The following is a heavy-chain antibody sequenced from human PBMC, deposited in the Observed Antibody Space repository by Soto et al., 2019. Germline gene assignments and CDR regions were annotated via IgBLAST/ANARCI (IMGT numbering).Heavy chain of an antibody. Sequence: SVKVSCKASGGTFSSYAISWVRRAPGQGLEWMGGIIPIFGTANYAQKFQGRVTITADKSTSTAYMELSSLRSEDTAVYYCARVGHTVTTISLDVWGQGTTVTVSS. V-gene: IGHV1-69*06. CDR2: IIPIFGTA. CDR1: GGTFSSYA. J-gene: IGHJ6*02. D-gene: IGHD4-4*01. CDR3: ARVGHTVTTISLDV.